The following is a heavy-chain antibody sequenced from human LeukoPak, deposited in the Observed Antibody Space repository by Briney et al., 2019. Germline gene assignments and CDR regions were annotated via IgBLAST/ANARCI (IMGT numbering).Heavy chain of an antibody. CDR3: ARGSCYYDSSGYLQYYYYYGMDV. CDR2: IIPIFGTA. V-gene: IGHV1-69*13. Sequence: SVTVSCTASGGTFSSYAISWVRQAPGQGLEWMGGIIPIFGTANYAQKFQGRVTITADESTSTAYMELSSLRSEDTAVYYCARGSCYYDSSGYLQYYYYYGMDVWGQGTTVTVSS. CDR1: GGTFSSYA. J-gene: IGHJ6*02. D-gene: IGHD3-22*01.